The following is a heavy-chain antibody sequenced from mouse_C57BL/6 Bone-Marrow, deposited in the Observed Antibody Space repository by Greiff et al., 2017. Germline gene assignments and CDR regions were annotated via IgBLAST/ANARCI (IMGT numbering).Heavy chain of an antibody. CDR3: ARYKYYYGSSFDY. CDR2: IRNKANGYTT. V-gene: IGHV7-3*01. CDR1: GFTFTDYY. D-gene: IGHD1-1*01. J-gene: IGHJ2*01. Sequence: EVMLVESGGGLVQPGGSLSLSCAASGFTFTDYYMSWVRQPPGKALEWLGFIRNKANGYTTEYSASVKGRFTISRDNSQSILYLQMNALRAEDSATYYCARYKYYYGSSFDYWGQGTTLTVSS.